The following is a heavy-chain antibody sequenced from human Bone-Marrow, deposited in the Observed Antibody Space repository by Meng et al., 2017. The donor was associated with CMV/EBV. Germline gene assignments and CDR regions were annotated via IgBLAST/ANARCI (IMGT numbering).Heavy chain of an antibody. V-gene: IGHV3-73*01. CDR1: GFTFSGSA. D-gene: IGHD2-2*02. CDR3: TSHIYCSSSSCYSSNTLSNYYYGMDV. Sequence: GGSLRLSCAASGFTFSGSAMHWVRQASGKGLEWVGRISSKANSYATAYAASVKGRFTISRDDSKNTAYLQMNSLKTEDTAVYYCTSHIYCSSSSCYSSNTLSNYYYGMDVWGQGTTVTVSS. CDR2: ISSKANSYAT. J-gene: IGHJ6*02.